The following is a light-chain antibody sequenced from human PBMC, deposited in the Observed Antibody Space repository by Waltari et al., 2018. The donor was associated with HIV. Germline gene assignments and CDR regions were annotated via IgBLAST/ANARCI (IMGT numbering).Light chain of an antibody. V-gene: IGLV2-14*01. CDR2: EVS. CDR1: RRTVVGYNY. Sequence: QSALPQPASVSGSPGQSIPIPSTGPRRTVVGYNYVSWYQQHPGKAPKLMIYEVSNRPSGVSNRFSGSKSGNTASLTISGLQAEDEADYYCSSYTSSSTLRVFGGGTKLTVL. CDR3: SSYTSSSTLRV. J-gene: IGLJ3*02.